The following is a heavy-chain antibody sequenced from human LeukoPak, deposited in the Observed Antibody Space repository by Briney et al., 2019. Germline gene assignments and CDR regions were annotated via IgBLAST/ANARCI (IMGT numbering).Heavy chain of an antibody. Sequence: ASVKVSCKASGYTFTGYYMHWVRQAPGQGLEWMGWINPNSGGTNYAQKFQGRVTMTRDTSISTAYMELSRLRSDDTAVYYCARSGGYCSSTSGRYYYYYYYMDVWGKGTTVTVSS. CDR3: ARSGGYCSSTSGRYYYYYYYMDV. D-gene: IGHD2-2*01. CDR2: INPNSGGT. J-gene: IGHJ6*03. V-gene: IGHV1-2*02. CDR1: GYTFTGYY.